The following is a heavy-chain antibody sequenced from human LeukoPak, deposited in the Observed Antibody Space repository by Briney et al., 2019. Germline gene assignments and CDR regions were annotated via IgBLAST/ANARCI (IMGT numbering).Heavy chain of an antibody. CDR1: GYSISSGYY. J-gene: IGHJ4*02. V-gene: IGHV4-38-2*02. D-gene: IGHD6-6*01. Sequence: SETLSLTCTVSGYSISSGYYWGWIRPRPGKGLEWIGRIYHSGSTYYNPSLKRRVTISVDTSKNQFSLKLSSVTAADTAVYYCARDPGSSPDYWGQGTLVTVSS. CDR2: IYHSGST. CDR3: ARDPGSSPDY.